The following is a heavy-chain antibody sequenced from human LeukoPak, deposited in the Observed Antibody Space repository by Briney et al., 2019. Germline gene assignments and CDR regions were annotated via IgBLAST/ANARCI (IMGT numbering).Heavy chain of an antibody. CDR3: ARDNAVTLDY. CDR1: GFTFSRYW. CDR2: TNTDGSST. V-gene: IGHV3-74*01. Sequence: GGSLRLSCAASGFTFSRYWMHWVRQAPGKGLVWVSRTNTDGSSTSYADSVKGRFTISRDNAKNTLYLQMNSLRAEDTAVYYCARDNAVTLDYWGQGTLVTVSS. D-gene: IGHD6-19*01. J-gene: IGHJ4*02.